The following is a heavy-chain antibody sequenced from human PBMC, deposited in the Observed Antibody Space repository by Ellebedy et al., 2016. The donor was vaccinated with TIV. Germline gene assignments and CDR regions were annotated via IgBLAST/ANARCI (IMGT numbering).Heavy chain of an antibody. Sequence: SVKVSCKASGGTFNSHAISWVRQAPGQGLEWMGGITGMFRTVTYAQKFQGRVTITADEFMSTAYMDLRSLRSEDSAVYYCARGSAYYRRYFDHWGQGTPVTVSS. D-gene: IGHD3-10*01. CDR2: ITGMFRTV. J-gene: IGHJ4*02. V-gene: IGHV1-69*13. CDR1: GGTFNSHA. CDR3: ARGSAYYRRYFDH.